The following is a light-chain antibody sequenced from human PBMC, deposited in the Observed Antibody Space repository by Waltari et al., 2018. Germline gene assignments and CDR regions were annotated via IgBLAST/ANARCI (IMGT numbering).Light chain of an antibody. CDR2: DVF. J-gene: IGKJ4*01. V-gene: IGKV3-11*01. Sequence: EIVLTQSPATLSLSPGDRAHLSCRASQSVYSYLGWYQQKPGQAPRLLIYDVFNRATGIPARFSGSGSGTDFTLTISSLEPEDFAVYYCQQRRSWPLTFGGGTKVEIK. CDR3: QQRRSWPLT. CDR1: QSVYSY.